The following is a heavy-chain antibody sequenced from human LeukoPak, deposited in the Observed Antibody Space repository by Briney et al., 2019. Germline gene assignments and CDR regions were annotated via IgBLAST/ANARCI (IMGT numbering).Heavy chain of an antibody. J-gene: IGHJ4*02. CDR3: APGSDSGYYRVGTYFDY. CDR1: GYTFTGYY. D-gene: IGHD5-12*01. V-gene: IGHV1-2*02. CDR2: INPNSGGT. Sequence: ASVKVSCKASGYTFTGYYMYWVRQSPGQGLEWMGWINPNSGGTNYAQKFQGRVTMTRDTSISTAYMELSRLRSDGTAVYYCAPGSDSGYYRVGTYFDYWGQGTLVTVSS.